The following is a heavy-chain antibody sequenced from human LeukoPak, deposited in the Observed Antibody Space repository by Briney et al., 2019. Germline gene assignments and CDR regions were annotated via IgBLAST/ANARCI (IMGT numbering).Heavy chain of an antibody. CDR2: IKHSGST. CDR3: ARDRTWMTTWIQLCPFDY. J-gene: IGHJ4*02. CDR1: GGSFSGYY. V-gene: IGHV4-34*01. Sequence: SETLSLTCAVYGGSFSGYYWSWIRQPPEKGLEWIGEIKHSGSTYYNPSLKSRVTMSVDTSKNQFSLKLNSVTAADTAVYYCARDRTWMTTWIQLCPFDYWGQGTLVTVSS. D-gene: IGHD5-18*01.